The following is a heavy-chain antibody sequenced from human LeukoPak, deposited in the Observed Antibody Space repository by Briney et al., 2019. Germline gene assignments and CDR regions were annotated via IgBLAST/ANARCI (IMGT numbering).Heavy chain of an antibody. CDR1: GFTFSSYA. CDR2: ISYDGSNK. J-gene: IGHJ4*02. Sequence: GGSLRLSCAASGFTFSSYAMHWVRQAPGKGLEWVAVISYDGSNKYYADSVKGRFTISRDNSKNTLYLQMNSLRAEDTAVYYCAVDGSGSSFDYWGQGTLVTVSS. V-gene: IGHV3-30-3*01. D-gene: IGHD3-10*01. CDR3: AVDGSGSSFDY.